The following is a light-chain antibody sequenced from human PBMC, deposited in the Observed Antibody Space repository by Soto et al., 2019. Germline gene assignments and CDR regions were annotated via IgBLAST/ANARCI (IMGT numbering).Light chain of an antibody. CDR3: LHSYSGPRM. V-gene: IGLV7-46*01. CDR1: TGAVTSGHY. CDR2: DTG. Sequence: QAVVTQEASLTVSPGGTVTLTCDSSTGAVTSGHYPYWFQQKPGQAPRTLIYDTGNKHSWTPARFSGSLLGGKAALTFSRAQPDDEADYYCLHSYSGPRMFCGGPKLTVL. J-gene: IGLJ3*02.